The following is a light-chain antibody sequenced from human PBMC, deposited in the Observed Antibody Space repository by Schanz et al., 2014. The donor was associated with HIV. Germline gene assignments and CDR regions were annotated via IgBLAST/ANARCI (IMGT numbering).Light chain of an antibody. CDR2: DVS. CDR3: GSYTTATTWV. Sequence: QSALTQPASVSGSPGQSVTISCTGTTSDIGNHDFVSWYQQHPGKAPKLMIYDVSNRPSGVSSRFSGSKSGNTASLTISGLQAEDEADYYCGSYTTATTWVFGGGTKLTVL. V-gene: IGLV2-14*01. CDR1: TSDIGNHDF. J-gene: IGLJ3*02.